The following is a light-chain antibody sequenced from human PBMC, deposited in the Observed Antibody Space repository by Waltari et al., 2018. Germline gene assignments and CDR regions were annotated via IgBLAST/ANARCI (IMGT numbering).Light chain of an antibody. Sequence: DIQMTQSPSTLSASVGDRVTITCRASQSISTWLAWYQQKTGKAPKLLIYKASNLESGVPSRFSGSGSATEFTLTISSLQPDDFASYYCQTYNSFSPWTFGQGTKVEIK. V-gene: IGKV1-5*03. CDR1: QSISTW. CDR3: QTYNSFSPWT. CDR2: KAS. J-gene: IGKJ1*01.